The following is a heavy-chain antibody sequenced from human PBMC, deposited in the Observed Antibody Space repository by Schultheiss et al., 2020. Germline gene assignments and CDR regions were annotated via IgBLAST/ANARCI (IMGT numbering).Heavy chain of an antibody. V-gene: IGHV1-2*02. CDR1: GYTFTGYY. Sequence: ASVKVSCKASGYTFTGYYMYWVRQAPGQGLEWMGWINPNSGGTNYAQKFQGRVTMTRDTSISTAYMELSRLRSDDTAVYYCARVAPQFTTDFRSFDIWGQGTMVTVSS. CDR3: ARVAPQFTTDFRSFDI. CDR2: INPNSGGT. D-gene: IGHD2/OR15-2a*01. J-gene: IGHJ3*02.